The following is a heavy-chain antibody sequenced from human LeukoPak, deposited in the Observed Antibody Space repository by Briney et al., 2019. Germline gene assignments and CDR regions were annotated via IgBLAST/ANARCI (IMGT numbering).Heavy chain of an antibody. Sequence: PGGSLRLSCAASGFTFRHYYMNWVRLAPGKGLAWVANIREDGSDDTYEASVKGRFTISRDNARNSLFLQMNSLRAEDTAVYYCARGDGYYFGFWGQGTPVTVSS. CDR3: ARGDGYYFGF. V-gene: IGHV3-7*03. CDR2: IREDGSDD. CDR1: GFTFRHYY. J-gene: IGHJ4*02.